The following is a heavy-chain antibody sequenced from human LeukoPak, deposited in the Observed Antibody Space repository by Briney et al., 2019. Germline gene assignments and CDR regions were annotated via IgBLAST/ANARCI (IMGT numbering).Heavy chain of an antibody. J-gene: IGHJ4*02. Sequence: LEWMGRINPNSGGTNYAQKFQGRVTMTRDTSISTAYMELSRLRSDDTAVYYCARVAAAGSDWGQGTLVTVSS. CDR2: INPNSGGT. CDR3: ARVAAAGSD. D-gene: IGHD6-13*01. V-gene: IGHV1-2*06.